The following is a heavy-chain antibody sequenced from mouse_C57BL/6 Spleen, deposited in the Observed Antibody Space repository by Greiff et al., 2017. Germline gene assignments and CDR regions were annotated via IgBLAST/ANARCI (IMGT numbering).Heavy chain of an antibody. V-gene: IGHV1-69*01. J-gene: IGHJ2*01. CDR1: GYTFTSYW. Sequence: VQLQQPGAELVMPGASVKLSCKASGYTFTSYWMHWVKQRPGQGLEWIGEIDPSDSYTNYNQKFKGKSTLTVDKSSSTAYMQLSSLTSEDSAVYYCARSRYGSSYNYFDYWGQGTTLTVSS. CDR2: IDPSDSYT. CDR3: ARSRYGSSYNYFDY. D-gene: IGHD1-1*01.